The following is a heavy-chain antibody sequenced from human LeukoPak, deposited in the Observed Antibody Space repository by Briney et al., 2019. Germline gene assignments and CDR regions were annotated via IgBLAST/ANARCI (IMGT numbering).Heavy chain of an antibody. J-gene: IGHJ6*03. D-gene: IGHD3-3*01. V-gene: IGHV3-23*01. CDR2: ISGGAGST. Sequence: GGSLRLSCAASGFTFSTYAMSWVRQAPGKGLECVSVISGGAGSTYYADSVKGRFTISRDNSKNTLYLQMNSLRAEDTAVYYCAKDKYNFWSGSNYYYMDVWGKGTTVTVSS. CDR1: GFTFSTYA. CDR3: AKDKYNFWSGSNYYYMDV.